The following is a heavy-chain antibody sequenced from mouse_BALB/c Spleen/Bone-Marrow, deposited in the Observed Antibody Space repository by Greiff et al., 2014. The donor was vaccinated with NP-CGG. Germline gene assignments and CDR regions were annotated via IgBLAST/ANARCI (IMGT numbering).Heavy chain of an antibody. CDR3: AGWGCDGYFYAMDY. V-gene: IGHV1-9*01. CDR2: IYPGSVST. CDR1: GYTFSSYW. Sequence: QVQLQQSGAELMKPGASVKISCKATGYTFSSYWIEWVKQRPGHGLEWIGEIYPGSVSTNCNEKFKGKATFTADTSSNTAYMQLSSLTSADSAADYCAGWGCDGYFYAMDYWGPGTSVTVSS. J-gene: IGHJ4*01. D-gene: IGHD2-3*01.